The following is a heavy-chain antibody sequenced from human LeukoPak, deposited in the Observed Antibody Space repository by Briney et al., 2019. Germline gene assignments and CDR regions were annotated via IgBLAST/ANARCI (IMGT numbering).Heavy chain of an antibody. J-gene: IGHJ5*02. D-gene: IGHD6-19*01. CDR1: GGSISSYY. Sequence: SETLSLTCTVSGGSISSYYWSWIRQPPGKGLEWIGHIYYSGSTNYNPSLKSRVTISVDTSKNQFSLKLSSVTAADTAVYYCARAPPGYSSGWYGANWFDPWGQGTLVTVSS. V-gene: IGHV4-59*12. CDR3: ARAPPGYSSGWYGANWFDP. CDR2: IYYSGST.